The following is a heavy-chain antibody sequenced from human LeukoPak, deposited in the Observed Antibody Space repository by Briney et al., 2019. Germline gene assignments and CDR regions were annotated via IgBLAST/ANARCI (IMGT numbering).Heavy chain of an antibody. V-gene: IGHV1-2*06. Sequence: ASVKVSCKASGYTFTGYYMHWVRQAPGQGLGWMGRINPNSGGTNSAQKFQGRVTMTRDTSINTAYMELNRLRSDDTAVYYCARAIAAAGDFWGREPWSPSPQ. D-gene: IGHD6-13*01. J-gene: IGHJ4*02. CDR2: INPNSGGT. CDR3: ARAIAAAGDF. CDR1: GYTFTGYY.